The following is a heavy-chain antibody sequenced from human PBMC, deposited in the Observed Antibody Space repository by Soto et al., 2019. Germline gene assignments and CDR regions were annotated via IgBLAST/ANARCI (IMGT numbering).Heavy chain of an antibody. V-gene: IGHV4-39*01. D-gene: IGHD2-2*01. Sequence: TVSGGSISSSSYWWGWIRQSPSMGLDWIGSAYSSGSTYYGPSLKSRVTIPLDTSKNQFSLKMTSVTAADTAVYYCANGLGPATAAMRYNWFDPWGQGTLVTVSS. CDR1: GGSISSSSYW. J-gene: IGHJ5*02. CDR3: ANGLGPATAAMRYNWFDP. CDR2: AYSSGST.